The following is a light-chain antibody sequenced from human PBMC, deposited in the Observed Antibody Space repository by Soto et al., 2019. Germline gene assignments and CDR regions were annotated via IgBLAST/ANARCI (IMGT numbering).Light chain of an antibody. Sequence: DIQMTQSPFTLSASVGDIVTITCRASQTISSWLAWYQQIPGKAPKLLIYDASNLESGVPSRFSGSGSGTEFTLTISSLQPDDFATYYCQKYNSYSRKFGQGTKVDIK. CDR1: QTISSW. CDR3: QKYNSYSRK. CDR2: DAS. J-gene: IGKJ1*01. V-gene: IGKV1-5*01.